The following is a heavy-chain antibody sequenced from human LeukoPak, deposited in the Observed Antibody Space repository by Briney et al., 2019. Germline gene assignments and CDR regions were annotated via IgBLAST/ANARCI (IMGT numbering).Heavy chain of an antibody. CDR3: ARPYYYDSSGYWEYYFDY. CDR2: ISSSGSTI. V-gene: IGHV3-11*01. Sequence: GGSLRLSCAASGFTFSDYYMSWIRQAPGKGLEWVSYISSSGSTIYYADSVKGRFTISRDNAKNSLYLQMNSLRAEDTAVYYCARPYYYDSSGYWEYYFDYWGQGTLVTVSS. CDR1: GFTFSDYY. J-gene: IGHJ4*02. D-gene: IGHD3-22*01.